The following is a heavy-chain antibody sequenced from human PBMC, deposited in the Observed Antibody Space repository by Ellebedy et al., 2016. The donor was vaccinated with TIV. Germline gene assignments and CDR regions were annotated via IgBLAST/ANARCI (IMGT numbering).Heavy chain of an antibody. Sequence: ASVKVSXXASGYTFTSYDINWVRQAPGQGLEWMGIINPSGGSTSYAQKFQGRVTMTRDTSISTAYMELSRLRSDDTAVYYCARGWELLHAFDIWGQGTMVTVSS. V-gene: IGHV1-46*01. CDR2: INPSGGST. J-gene: IGHJ3*02. D-gene: IGHD1-26*01. CDR3: ARGWELLHAFDI. CDR1: GYTFTSYD.